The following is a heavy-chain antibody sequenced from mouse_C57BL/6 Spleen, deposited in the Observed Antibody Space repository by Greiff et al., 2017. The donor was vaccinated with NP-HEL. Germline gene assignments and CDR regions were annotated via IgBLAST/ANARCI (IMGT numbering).Heavy chain of an antibody. Sequence: VQLQQSGAELARPGASVKLSCKASGYTFTSYGISWVKQRTGQGLEWIGEIYPRSGNTYYNEKFKGKATLTADKSSSTAYMELRSLTSEDSAVYFCARSPSLYSVHWYFDVWGTGTTVTVSS. J-gene: IGHJ1*03. CDR2: IYPRSGNT. CDR3: ARSPSLYSVHWYFDV. CDR1: GYTFTSYG. V-gene: IGHV1-81*01. D-gene: IGHD2-1*01.